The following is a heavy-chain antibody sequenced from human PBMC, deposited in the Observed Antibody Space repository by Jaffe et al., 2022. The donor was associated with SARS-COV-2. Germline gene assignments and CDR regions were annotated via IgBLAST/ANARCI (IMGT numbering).Heavy chain of an antibody. D-gene: IGHD6-19*01. V-gene: IGHV4-34*01. Sequence: QVQLQQWGAGLLKPSETLSLTCAVYGGSFSGYYWSWIRQPPGKGLEWIGEINHSGSTNYNPSLKSRVTISVDTSKNQFSLKLSSVTAADTAVYYCARWGRKQWLVPRKESYGMDVWGQGTTVTVSS. CDR3: ARWGRKQWLVPRKESYGMDV. CDR2: INHSGST. CDR1: GGSFSGYY. J-gene: IGHJ6*02.